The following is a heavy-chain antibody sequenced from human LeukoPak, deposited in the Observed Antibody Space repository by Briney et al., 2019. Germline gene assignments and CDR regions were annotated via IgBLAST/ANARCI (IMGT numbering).Heavy chain of an antibody. CDR1: GYTFTSYD. D-gene: IGHD2-8*01. CDR2: MNPNSGNT. Sequence: ASVKVSCKASGYTFTSYDINWVRQATGQGLEWMGWMNPNSGNTGYAQKFQGRVTMTRNTSISTAYMELSSLRSEDTAVYYCARGRWGYCTNGVCYRLYLHYYYYGMDVWGQGTTVTVSS. J-gene: IGHJ6*02. V-gene: IGHV1-8*01. CDR3: ARGRWGYCTNGVCYRLYLHYYYYGMDV.